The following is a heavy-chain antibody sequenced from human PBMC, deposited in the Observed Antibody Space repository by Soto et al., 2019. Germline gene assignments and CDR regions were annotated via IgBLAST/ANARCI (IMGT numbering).Heavy chain of an antibody. CDR1: GFTFDDYA. D-gene: IGHD5-18*01. V-gene: IGHV3-9*01. Sequence: EVQLVESGGGLVQPGRSLRLSCAASGFTFDDYAMHWVRQAPGKGLEWVSGISCNSSSIGYAGSVKGRFTISRDNAKNCQYLQMNSLRAEDTAFYYCAKDNSPMATSYYFDYWGQGTLVTVSS. J-gene: IGHJ4*02. CDR2: ISCNSSSI. CDR3: AKDNSPMATSYYFDY.